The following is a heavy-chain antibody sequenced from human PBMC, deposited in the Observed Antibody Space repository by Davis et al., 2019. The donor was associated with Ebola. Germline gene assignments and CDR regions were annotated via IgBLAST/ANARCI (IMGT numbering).Heavy chain of an antibody. CDR2: IYHSGST. CDR1: GGSISSGGYS. V-gene: IGHV4-30-2*05. J-gene: IGHJ2*01. CDR3: ARDHPRDGYNVYWYFDL. Sequence: MPSETLSLTCAVPGGSISSGGYSWSWIRQPPGRGLEWIGYIYHSGSTYYNPSLRSRVTISVDTSKNQFSLKLSSVTAADTAVYYCARDHPRDGYNVYWYFDLWGRGTLVTVSS. D-gene: IGHD5-24*01.